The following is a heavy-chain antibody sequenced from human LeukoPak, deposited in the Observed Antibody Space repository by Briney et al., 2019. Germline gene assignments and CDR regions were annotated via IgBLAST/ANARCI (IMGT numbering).Heavy chain of an antibody. Sequence: ASVKVSCKASVYTFISYGINWVRQAPGQGLEWMGWISVYNGNTKYAQKLQGRVTMTTETSTSTVYMELRSLRSDDTAVYYCARDRGYRGRWDYWGQGTLVTVSS. CDR2: ISVYNGNT. V-gene: IGHV1-18*01. J-gene: IGHJ4*02. CDR1: VYTFISYG. D-gene: IGHD5-18*01. CDR3: ARDRGYRGRWDY.